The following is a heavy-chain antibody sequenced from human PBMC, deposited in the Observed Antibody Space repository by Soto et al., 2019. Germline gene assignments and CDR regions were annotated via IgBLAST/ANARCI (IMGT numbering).Heavy chain of an antibody. D-gene: IGHD2-21*01. V-gene: IGHV4-28*01. CDR1: GYSISTSNW. J-gene: IGHJ4*02. CDR3: ARSENHGPIYY. Sequence: QVQLQESGPGLVKPSDTLSLTCAGSGYSISTSNWWRWIRQPPGKGLAWFGYIYYSGTTYYNPSLNNRVPTSGVTSKNQFSLNLTSVTAVDTAVYYCARSENHGPIYYWGQGTLVTVSS. CDR2: IYYSGTT.